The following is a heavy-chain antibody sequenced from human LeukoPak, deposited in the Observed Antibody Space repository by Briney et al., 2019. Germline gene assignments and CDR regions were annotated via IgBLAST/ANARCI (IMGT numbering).Heavy chain of an antibody. Sequence: SVALSLTSPVSRGSISSYYWSWIRPPPGKGLAWIGYIYYSGSTNYNPSLKSRVTISVDTSKNQFSLKLSSVTAAHTAGYYCARLGSSSWYHEGYFDGWGQGSLVTVCS. D-gene: IGHD6-13*01. CDR2: IYYSGST. V-gene: IGHV4-59*08. CDR3: ARLGSSSWYHEGYFDG. J-gene: IGHJ4*02. CDR1: RGSISSYY.